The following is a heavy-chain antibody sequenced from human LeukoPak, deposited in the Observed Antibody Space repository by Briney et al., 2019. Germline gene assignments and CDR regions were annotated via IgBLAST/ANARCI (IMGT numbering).Heavy chain of an antibody. J-gene: IGHJ6*02. CDR3: ARDFDYYGSGSLGAYYYYGMDV. V-gene: IGHV1-46*01. CDR1: GYTFTSYY. Sequence: ASVKVSCKASGYTFTSYYMHWVRQAPGQGLEWMGIINPSGGSTSYAQKFQGRVTMTRDTSTSTVYMELSSLRSEDTAVYYCARDFDYYGSGSLGAYYYYGMDVWGQGTTVTVSS. D-gene: IGHD3-10*01. CDR2: INPSGGST.